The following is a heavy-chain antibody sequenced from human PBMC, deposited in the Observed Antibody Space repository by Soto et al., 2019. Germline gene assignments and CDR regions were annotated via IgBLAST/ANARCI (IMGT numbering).Heavy chain of an antibody. J-gene: IGHJ3*02. V-gene: IGHV3-23*01. CDR1: GFTFSSYA. D-gene: IGHD3-10*01. CDR3: AKGRRPHAGGHDACDI. Sequence: EVQLLESGGGLLQPGGSLRLSCAASGFTFSSYAMSWVRQAPGKGLEWVSAISGSGGSTYYADSVKGRFTISRDNSKNTLYLQMNSLRAEDTAVYYCAKGRRPHAGGHDACDIWGQGTMVTVSS. CDR2: ISGSGGST.